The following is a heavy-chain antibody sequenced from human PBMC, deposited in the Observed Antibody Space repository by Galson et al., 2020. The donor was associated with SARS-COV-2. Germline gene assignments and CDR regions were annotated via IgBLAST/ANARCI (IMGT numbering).Heavy chain of an antibody. CDR2: ISLSGTTI. Sequence: GESLKISCAASGFTFTDAHMTWIRQAPGKGLEWVSYISLSGTTIFYADSVRGRFTISRDNAKNSLYLQMSSLRAEDTAVYYCARESWGSIDPWGQGTLVTVSS. CDR3: ARESWGSIDP. CDR1: GFTFTDAH. D-gene: IGHD3-16*01. V-gene: IGHV3-11*01. J-gene: IGHJ5*02.